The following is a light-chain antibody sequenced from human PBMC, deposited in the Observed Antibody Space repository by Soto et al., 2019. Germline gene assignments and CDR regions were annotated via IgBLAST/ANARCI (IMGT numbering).Light chain of an antibody. V-gene: IGKV1-27*01. CDR1: QGIWNF. CDR3: QQRSNWPPIT. CDR2: AAT. J-gene: IGKJ5*01. Sequence: IQMTQSPSSLSTSIGDRVTISCRASQGIWNFLAWYQQKPGKVPHLLMYAATTLQSGVPSRFSGSGSGTDFTLTISSLQPEDVATFYCQQRSNWPPITFGQGTRLEIK.